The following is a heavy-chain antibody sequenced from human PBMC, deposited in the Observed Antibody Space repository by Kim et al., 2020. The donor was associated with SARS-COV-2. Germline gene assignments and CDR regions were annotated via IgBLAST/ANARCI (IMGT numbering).Heavy chain of an antibody. V-gene: IGHV7-4-1*02. Sequence: ASVKVSFKASGYTFTSYAMNWVRQAPGQGLEWMGWINTNTGNPTYAQGFTGRFVFSLDTSVSTAYLQISSLKAEDTAVYYVARDLHGVPLPRDEDVRGVIITVDYWGQGTLVTVSS. CDR1: GYTFTSYA. D-gene: IGHD3-10*01. CDR2: INTNTGNP. J-gene: IGHJ4*02. CDR3: ARDLHGVPLPRDEDVRGVIITVDY.